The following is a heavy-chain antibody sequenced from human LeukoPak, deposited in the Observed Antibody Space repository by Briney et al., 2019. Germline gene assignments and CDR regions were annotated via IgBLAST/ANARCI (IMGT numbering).Heavy chain of an antibody. V-gene: IGHV3-48*04. D-gene: IGHD4-23*01. CDR1: ESSFSSYG. CDR3: ARDVTYHGGDWFDP. Sequence: GGSLRLSCAGSESSFSSYGMTWVRQAPGKGLEWVSYISSTASSIYYADSVKGRFAISRDNAKNSLYLQMNSLRAEDTAVYYCARDVTYHGGDWFDPWGQGTLVTVSS. J-gene: IGHJ5*02. CDR2: ISSTASSI.